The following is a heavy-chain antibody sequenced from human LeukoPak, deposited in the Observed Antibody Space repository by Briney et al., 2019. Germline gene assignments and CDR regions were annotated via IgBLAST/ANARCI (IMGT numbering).Heavy chain of an antibody. CDR2: ISGSGGST. J-gene: IGHJ4*02. CDR1: GFTFSSYA. CDR3: AKFTFGGVIAAFDY. Sequence: GGSLRLSCAASGFTFSSYAMSWVRQAPGKGLEWVSAISGSGGSTYYADSVKGRFTISRDNSKNTLYLQINSLRAEDTAVYYCAKFTFGGVIAAFDYWGQGTLVTVSS. D-gene: IGHD3-16*02. V-gene: IGHV3-23*01.